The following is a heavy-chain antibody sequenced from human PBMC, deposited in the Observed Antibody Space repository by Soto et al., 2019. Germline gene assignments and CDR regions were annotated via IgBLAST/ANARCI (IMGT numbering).Heavy chain of an antibody. J-gene: IGHJ6*02. CDR3: VSRCSQYQLELDDYYYYYGMDV. V-gene: IGHV3-33*01. CDR2: ILYVGSNN. CDR1: GFTFSSYG. D-gene: IGHD2-2*01. Sequence: GGSLRLSCAVSGFTFSSYGMHWVRQAPGKGLEWVAVILYVGSNNYYADSLKVRFTISRDNSKNTLYLQMNCLRAEDTAVYYCVSRCSQYQLELDDYYYYYGMDVWGQGTTVTVSS.